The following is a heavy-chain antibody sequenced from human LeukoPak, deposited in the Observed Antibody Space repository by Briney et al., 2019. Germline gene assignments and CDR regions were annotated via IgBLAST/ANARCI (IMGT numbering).Heavy chain of an antibody. Sequence: ASVKVSCKPSVYSFTRYYMHWVRQAPGQGLEWMGVINPSGGSTSYAQKFQGGVTLTRDTPTRTIYMELSSLRSEDTAVYYCASLVSSSSSTTWFDYWGQGTLVTVSS. D-gene: IGHD6-13*01. CDR3: ASLVSSSSSTTWFDY. CDR1: VYSFTRYY. J-gene: IGHJ4*02. V-gene: IGHV1-46*01. CDR2: INPSGGST.